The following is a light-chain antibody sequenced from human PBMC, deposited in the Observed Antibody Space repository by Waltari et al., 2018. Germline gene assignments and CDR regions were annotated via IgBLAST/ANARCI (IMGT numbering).Light chain of an antibody. CDR2: GNN. J-gene: IGLJ1*01. Sequence: QSVLTQPPSASGTPGQRVTISCTGSSSNIGAGSDVHWYQQLPGTAPKPLIHGNNTRPAGVPVRCSASELGTSASLAITGLQAEDEADYYCQSYDSSLRGVFGSGTKVTVL. V-gene: IGLV1-40*01. CDR3: QSYDSSLRGV. CDR1: SSNIGAGSD.